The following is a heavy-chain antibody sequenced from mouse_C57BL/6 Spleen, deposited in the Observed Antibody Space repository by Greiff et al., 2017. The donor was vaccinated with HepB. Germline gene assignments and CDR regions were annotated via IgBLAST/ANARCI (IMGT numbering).Heavy chain of an antibody. V-gene: IGHV5-6*01. CDR1: GFTFSSYG. D-gene: IGHD3-1*01. CDR2: ISSGGSDT. J-gene: IGHJ3*01. Sequence: EVHLVESGGDLVKPGGSLKLSCAASGFTFSSYGMPWVRQTPDKRLEWVATISSGGSDTYYPDSVKGRFTISRDNAKNTLYLQMSSLKSADTAVYYCARHADSSACFAYWGQGTPVTVSA. CDR3: ARHADSSACFAY.